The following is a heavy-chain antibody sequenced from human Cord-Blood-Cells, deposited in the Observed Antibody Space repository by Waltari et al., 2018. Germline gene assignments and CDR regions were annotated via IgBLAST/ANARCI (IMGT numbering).Heavy chain of an antibody. J-gene: IGHJ3*02. CDR3: ARDSRAAAGTEAFDI. V-gene: IGHV3-21*01. D-gene: IGHD6-13*01. CDR2: ISSSSSYI. CDR1: GFTFSSHS. Sequence: EVQLVESGGGLVKPGGSLSLSCAASGFTFSSHSMTWVRQAPGKGLEWVSSISSSSSYIYYADSVKGRFTISRDNAKNSLYLQMNSLRAEDTAVYYCARDSRAAAGTEAFDIWGQGTMVTVSS.